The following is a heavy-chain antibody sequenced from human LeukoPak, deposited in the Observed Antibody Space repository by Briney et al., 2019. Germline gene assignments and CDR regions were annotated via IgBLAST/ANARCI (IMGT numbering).Heavy chain of an antibody. V-gene: IGHV3-9*03. CDR1: GFTFDDYA. CDR2: ISWNSGSI. Sequence: GGSLRLSCAASGFTFDDYAMHWVRQAPGKGLEWVSGISWNSGSIGYADSVKGRFTISRDNAKNSLYLQMNSLRAEDMALYYCAKDMRPYSSSSEGAFDIWGQGTMVTVSS. CDR3: AKDMRPYSSSSEGAFDI. D-gene: IGHD6-6*01. J-gene: IGHJ3*02.